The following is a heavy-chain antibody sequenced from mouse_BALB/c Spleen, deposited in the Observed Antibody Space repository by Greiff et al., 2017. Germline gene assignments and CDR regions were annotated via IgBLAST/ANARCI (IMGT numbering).Heavy chain of an antibody. CDR3: TRWDGAY. CDR1: GYTFTDYE. J-gene: IGHJ3*01. V-gene: IGHV1-15*01. Sequence: QVQLQQSGAELVRPGASVTLSCKASGYTFTDYEIHWVKQTPVHGLEWIGAIDPETGGTAYNQKFKGKATLTADKSSSTAYMELRSLTSEDSAVYYCTRWDGAYWGQGTLVTVSA. CDR2: IDPETGGT. D-gene: IGHD4-1*01.